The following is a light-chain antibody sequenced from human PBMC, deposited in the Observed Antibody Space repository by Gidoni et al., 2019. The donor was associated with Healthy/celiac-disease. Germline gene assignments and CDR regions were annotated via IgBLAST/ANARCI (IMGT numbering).Light chain of an antibody. Sequence: QSVLTQPPSVSVAPAHKVTIPCSGCSSNIGNNYVSWYQQLPGTAPKLLIYDNNKRPSGIPDRFSGSKSGTSATLGITGLQTGDEADYYCGTWDSSLSVYVFGTGTKVTV. CDR1: SSNIGNNY. J-gene: IGLJ1*01. V-gene: IGLV1-51*01. CDR3: GTWDSSLSVYV. CDR2: DNN.